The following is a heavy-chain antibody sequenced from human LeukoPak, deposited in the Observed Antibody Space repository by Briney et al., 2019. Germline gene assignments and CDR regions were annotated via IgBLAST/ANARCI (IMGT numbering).Heavy chain of an antibody. V-gene: IGHV4-4*07. CDR2: IYTSGST. CDR3: ARDFSPITIFGVVMPTLDY. CDR1: GGSISSYY. D-gene: IGHD3-3*01. Sequence: SETLSLTCTVSGGSISSYYWSWIRQPAGKGLEWIGRIYTSGSTNYNPSLKSRVTMSVDTSKNQFSLKLSSVIAADTAVYYCARDFSPITIFGVVMPTLDYWGQGTLVTVSS. J-gene: IGHJ4*02.